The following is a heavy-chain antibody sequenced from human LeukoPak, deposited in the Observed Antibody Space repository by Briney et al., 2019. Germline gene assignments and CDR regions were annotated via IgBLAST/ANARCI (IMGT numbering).Heavy chain of an antibody. CDR1: GFSLSTSGVG. V-gene: IGHV2-5*02. J-gene: IGHJ4*02. CDR2: IYWDDDK. CDR3: AHRLDYYDSSGYLQ. D-gene: IGHD3-22*01. Sequence: SGPTLVKPTQTLTLTCTFSGFSLSTSGVGVGWIRQPPGKALERLALIYWDDDKRYSPSLKSRLTITKDTSKNQVVLTMTNMDPVDTATYYCAHRLDYYDSSGYLQWGQGALVTVSS.